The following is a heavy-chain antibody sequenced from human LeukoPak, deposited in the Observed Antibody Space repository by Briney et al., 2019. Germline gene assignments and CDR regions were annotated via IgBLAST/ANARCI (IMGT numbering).Heavy chain of an antibody. CDR3: ARVRGGTYNHYFDY. J-gene: IGHJ4*02. D-gene: IGHD5-24*01. CDR2: IYYSGST. CDR1: GGSISSYY. V-gene: IGHV4-59*01. Sequence: SETLSLTCTVSGGSISSYYWSWIRQPPGRGLQWIGSIYYSGSTTYNPSLRSRVTISVDSSKNQFFLMLSSITAADTAVYYCARVRGGTYNHYFDYWGQGTLVTVSS.